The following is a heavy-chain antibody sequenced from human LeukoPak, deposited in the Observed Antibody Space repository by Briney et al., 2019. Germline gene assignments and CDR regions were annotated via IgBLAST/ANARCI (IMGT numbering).Heavy chain of an antibody. CDR1: GGSISTYY. CDR3: ARDRADVDYYYYYMDV. CDR2: VYYSGST. Sequence: SETLSLTCTVSGGSISTYYWSWIRQPPGKGLEWIGYVYYSGSTNYNPSLKSRVTISVDTSKNQFSLKLSSVTAADTAVYDCARDRADVDYYYYYMDVWGKGTTVTVSS. V-gene: IGHV4-59*12. J-gene: IGHJ6*03.